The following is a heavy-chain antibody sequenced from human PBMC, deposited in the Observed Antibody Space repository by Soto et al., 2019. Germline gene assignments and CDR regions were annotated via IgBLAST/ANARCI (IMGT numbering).Heavy chain of an antibody. V-gene: IGHV4-61*01. CDR2: TFVTGAT. CDR3: ARGRSDSAGSSFGRRMDV. Sequence: QVQLQESGPGLVKSSETLSLICFVSGEALGSGQSYWNWIRQAPGKGLEWIGHTFVTGATKYSASLKSRVNMSVDTSKSQISLTLTSVTAADSATYFCARGRSDSAGSSFGRRMDVWGQGTTVTVSS. J-gene: IGHJ6*02. D-gene: IGHD3-10*01. CDR1: GEALGSGQSY.